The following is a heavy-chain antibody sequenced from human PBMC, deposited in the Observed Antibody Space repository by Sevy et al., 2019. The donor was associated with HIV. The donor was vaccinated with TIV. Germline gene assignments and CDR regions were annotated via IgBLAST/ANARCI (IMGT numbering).Heavy chain of an antibody. CDR3: ARGGRNQQPMDYFDS. J-gene: IGHJ4*02. D-gene: IGHD6-13*01. V-gene: IGHV4-59*01. CDR1: GISISNYY. Sequence: SETLSLTCTVSGISISNYYWTWIRQPPGKGLEWIGYIYYTGSSDSNPSLKSRVTTSVDTSKNQFSLKLSSVTAADTAIYYCARGGRNQQPMDYFDSWGQGILVTVSS. CDR2: IYYTGSS.